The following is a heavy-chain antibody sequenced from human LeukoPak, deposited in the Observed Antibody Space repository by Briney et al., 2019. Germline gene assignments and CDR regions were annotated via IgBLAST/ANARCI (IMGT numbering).Heavy chain of an antibody. Sequence: GGSLRPSXAASGLHFSGTAMSWVRQAPGKGLEWVSAISHDGMNAYYADSVKGRFTISRDNSKKTVSLEMSSLTAADTGVYYCAKDGAQYSSGPECDPRGQGALVTVSP. V-gene: IGHV3-23*01. J-gene: IGHJ5*02. D-gene: IGHD6-19*01. CDR2: ISHDGMNA. CDR3: AKDGAQYSSGPECDP. CDR1: GLHFSGTA.